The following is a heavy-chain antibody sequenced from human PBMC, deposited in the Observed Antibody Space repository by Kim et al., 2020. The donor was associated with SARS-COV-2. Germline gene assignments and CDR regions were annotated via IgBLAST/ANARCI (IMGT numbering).Heavy chain of an antibody. CDR3: ARGYGSGWRQTTEYFQH. J-gene: IGHJ1*01. D-gene: IGHD3-10*01. Sequence: SETLSLTCTVSGGSISSSSYYWGWIRQPPGKGLEWIGSIYYSGSTYYNPSLKSRVTISVDTSKNQFSLKLSSVTAADTAVYYCARGYGSGWRQTTEYFQHWGQGTLVTVSS. CDR2: IYYSGST. CDR1: GGSISSSSYY. V-gene: IGHV4-39*01.